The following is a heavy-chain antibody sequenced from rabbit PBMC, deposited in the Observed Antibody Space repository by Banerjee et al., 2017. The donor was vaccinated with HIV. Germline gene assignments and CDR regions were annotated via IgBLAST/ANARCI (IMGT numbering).Heavy chain of an antibody. CDR1: GFSFSGDYD. J-gene: IGHJ3*01. Sequence: QEQLEESGGDLVKPEGSLTLTCTASGFSFSGDYDMCWVRQAPGKGLEWIACIYAGSSGWIYYASWAKGRFTISRTSSTTVTLQMTSLTAADTATYFCARNDGANYGYANKLWGQGTLVTVS. D-gene: IGHD6-1*01. CDR2: IYAGSSGWI. V-gene: IGHV1S45*01. CDR3: ARNDGANYGYANKL.